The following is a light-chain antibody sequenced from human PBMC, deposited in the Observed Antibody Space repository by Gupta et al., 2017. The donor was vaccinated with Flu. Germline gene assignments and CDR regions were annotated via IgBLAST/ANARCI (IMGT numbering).Light chain of an antibody. CDR2: GAS. CDR1: QSVSNF. Sequence: MTQSPSSLSASVGDRVTITCRASQSVSNFLHWYQQKPGKAPKLLIYGASTLQGGVPSRFSGSGSGTDFTLTINSLQPQDFATYYCQQGYRNPQTLGRGTKVEIK. J-gene: IGKJ4*02. CDR3: QQGYRNPQT. V-gene: IGKV1-39*01.